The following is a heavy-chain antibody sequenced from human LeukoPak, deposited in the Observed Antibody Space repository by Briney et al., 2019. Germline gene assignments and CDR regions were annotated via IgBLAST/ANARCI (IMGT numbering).Heavy chain of an antibody. CDR2: ISSSGSTV. V-gene: IGHV3-48*03. CDR3: ASSTITSHSFDS. CDR1: GFTFSSYE. J-gene: IGHJ4*02. D-gene: IGHD5/OR15-5a*01. Sequence: PGGSLGFSCAASGFTFSSYEMNWVRQAPGKGLEWVSYISSSGSTVYYADSLKGRFTISRDNAKNSLYLQMNSLRAEDTAVYYCASSTITSHSFDSSGQRTLVTVSS.